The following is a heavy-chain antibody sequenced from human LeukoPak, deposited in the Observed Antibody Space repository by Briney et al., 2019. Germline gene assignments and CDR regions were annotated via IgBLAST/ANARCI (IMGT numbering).Heavy chain of an antibody. V-gene: IGHV3-30*18. CDR3: VKMGTIDFGRNNWFDP. D-gene: IGHD4-17*01. J-gene: IGHJ5*02. CDR2: TSSDESER. Sequence: PGGSLRLSCAASGFTFSSYGMYWVRQAPGKGLEWVAVTSSDESERFYADSVKRRFTISRDNSKNTLYLQMNTLRAEDTAVYDCVKMGTIDFGRNNWFDPGGQGTLVTVSS. CDR1: GFTFSSYG.